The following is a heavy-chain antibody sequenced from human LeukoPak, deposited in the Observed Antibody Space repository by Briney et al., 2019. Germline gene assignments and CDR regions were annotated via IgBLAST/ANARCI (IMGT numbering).Heavy chain of an antibody. CDR2: ISASGDST. J-gene: IGHJ4*02. V-gene: IGHV3-23*01. CDR3: AKDLGYCSSTNCYLDY. CDR1: GFTLSRYA. Sequence: GGSLRLSCAASGFTLSRYAMSWVRQTPGKGLEWVSTISASGDSTFHADSVKGRFTISRDNSKNTLYLQMNSLRTEDTAVYYCAKDLGYCSSTNCYLDYWGQGTLVTVSS. D-gene: IGHD2-2*01.